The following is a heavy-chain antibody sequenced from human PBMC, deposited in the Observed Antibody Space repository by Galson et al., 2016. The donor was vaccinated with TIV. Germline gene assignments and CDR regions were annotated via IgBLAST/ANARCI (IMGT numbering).Heavy chain of an antibody. J-gene: IGHJ6*02. CDR1: TFNIKDNY. Sequence: LRLSCAASTFNIKDNYMTWVRQAPVKGLEWVSIISSGGTTNYADSVKGRFTIGRDESKNTLYLEMNNLRLEGTAVYYCARDRRHCGNECFLYYYYGMDVWGRGTTVTVSS. V-gene: IGHV3-66*02. CDR2: ISSGGTT. CDR3: ARDRRHCGNECFLYYYYGMDV. D-gene: IGHD2-21*01.